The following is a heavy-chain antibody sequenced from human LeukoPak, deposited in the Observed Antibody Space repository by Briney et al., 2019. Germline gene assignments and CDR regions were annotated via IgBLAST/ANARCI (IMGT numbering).Heavy chain of an antibody. CDR3: ASGDFSSKSNCYLRPMDV. CDR1: GGYISEYY. J-gene: IGHJ6*03. CDR2: IYYSGST. V-gene: IGHV4-59*01. D-gene: IGHD2-2*01. Sequence: PSETLSLTCTVSGGYISEYYCNWMRQPPGKGLEWIGYIYYSGSTTYNPSLKSRVTMSVDTAKNQFSLKLRSVTAADTAVYFCASGDFSSKSNCYLRPMDVWGKGTTVTVSS.